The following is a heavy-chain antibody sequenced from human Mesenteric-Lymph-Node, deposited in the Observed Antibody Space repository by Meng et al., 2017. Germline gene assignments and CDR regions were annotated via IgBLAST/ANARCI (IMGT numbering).Heavy chain of an antibody. V-gene: IGHV4-31*03. CDR3: ARVDSSGYFLDY. CDR1: GGSISSGGHS. Sequence: QVQLQESGPGLVKPSQTLSLTCTVSGGSISSGGHSWSWIRQHPGKGLEWIAYIYYSGSTYYNPSLKSRVILSVDTSKNQFSLKLSSVTAADTAVYYCARVDSSGYFLDYWGQAPWSPSPQ. J-gene: IGHJ4*01. D-gene: IGHD3-22*01. CDR2: IYYSGST.